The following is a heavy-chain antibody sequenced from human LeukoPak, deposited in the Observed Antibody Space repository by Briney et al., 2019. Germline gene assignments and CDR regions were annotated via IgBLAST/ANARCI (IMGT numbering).Heavy chain of an antibody. J-gene: IGHJ4*02. CDR3: ATWGGIWCDY. CDR2: INPKSGGT. Sequence: ASVKVSCKASGYTFTDYYMHWVRQAPGQGLEWMGWINPKSGGTNYAQKYQGRVTMTRDTSITTAYMELSRLISDDTAVYYCATWGGIWCDYWGQGTLVTVSS. V-gene: IGHV1-2*02. CDR1: GYTFTDYY. D-gene: IGHD6-13*01.